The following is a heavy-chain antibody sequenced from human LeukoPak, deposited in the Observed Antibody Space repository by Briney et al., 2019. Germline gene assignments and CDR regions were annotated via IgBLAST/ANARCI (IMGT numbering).Heavy chain of an antibody. CDR3: ARDGVFWSGYYMGLNWFDP. V-gene: IGHV4-38-2*02. CDR1: GYSISSGYY. Sequence: PSETLSLTCTVSGYSISSGYYWGWIRQPPGKGLEWIGSIYHSGSTYYNPSPKSRVTISVDTSKNQFSLKLSSVTAADTAVYYCARDGVFWSGYYMGLNWFDPWGQGTLVTVSS. J-gene: IGHJ5*02. D-gene: IGHD3-3*01. CDR2: IYHSGST.